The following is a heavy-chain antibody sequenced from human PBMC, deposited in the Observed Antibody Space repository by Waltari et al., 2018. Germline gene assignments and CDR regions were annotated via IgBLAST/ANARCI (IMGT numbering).Heavy chain of an antibody. Sequence: QLQLQESGPGLVKPSETLSLTCTVSGGSISSSSYYWGWIRQPPGKGLEGIGSIYYSGSTYYNPSLKSRVTIPVDTSKNQFSLKLSSVTASDTAVYYCASTVYYDSSGWTYYFDYWGQGTLVTVSS. J-gene: IGHJ4*02. CDR1: GGSISSSSYY. CDR3: ASTVYYDSSGWTYYFDY. V-gene: IGHV4-39*01. CDR2: IYYSGST. D-gene: IGHD3-22*01.